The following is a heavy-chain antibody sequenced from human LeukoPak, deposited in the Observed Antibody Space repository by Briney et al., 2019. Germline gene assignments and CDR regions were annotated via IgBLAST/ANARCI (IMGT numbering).Heavy chain of an antibody. CDR3: ARVRDQWLADY. Sequence: ASVKVSCKASVDTLTSYVISCVRQAPGQGRECMGWISAYNGNTNYAQKLQGRVTMTTDTSTSTAYMELRSLRSDDTAVYYCARVRDQWLADYWGQGTLVTVSS. CDR1: VDTLTSYV. D-gene: IGHD6-19*01. J-gene: IGHJ4*02. V-gene: IGHV1-18*01. CDR2: ISAYNGNT.